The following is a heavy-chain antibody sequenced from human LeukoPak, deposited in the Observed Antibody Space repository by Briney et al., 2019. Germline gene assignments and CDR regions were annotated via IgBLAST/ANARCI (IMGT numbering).Heavy chain of an antibody. CDR2: IKSKTDGETT. Sequence: GGSLRLSCAASGFTFSNAWMSWVRQAPGKGLEWVGRIKSKTDGETTDYAAPVKGRFTLSRDDSKNTLYLQMNSLKTEDTAVYYCTTSKEGGGSYGGGLDYWGQGTLVTGPS. J-gene: IGHJ4*02. CDR3: TTSKEGGGSYGGGLDY. CDR1: GFTFSNAW. V-gene: IGHV3-15*01. D-gene: IGHD1-26*01.